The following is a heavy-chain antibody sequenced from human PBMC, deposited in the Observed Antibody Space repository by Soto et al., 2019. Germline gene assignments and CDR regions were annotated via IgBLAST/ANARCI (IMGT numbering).Heavy chain of an antibody. J-gene: IGHJ6*02. CDR2: IYYSGST. Sequence: SETLSLTCTVSGGSISSGDYYWSWIRQPPGKGLEWIGYIYYSGSTYYNPSLKSRVTISVDTSKNQFSLKLSSVTAADTAVYYCARESKITMVRGVSNGMDVWGQGTTVTVSS. V-gene: IGHV4-30-4*01. CDR3: ARESKITMVRGVSNGMDV. D-gene: IGHD3-10*01. CDR1: GGSISSGDYY.